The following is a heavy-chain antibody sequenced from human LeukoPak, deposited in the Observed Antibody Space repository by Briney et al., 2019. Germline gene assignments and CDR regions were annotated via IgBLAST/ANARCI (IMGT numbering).Heavy chain of an antibody. V-gene: IGHV3-23*01. CDR3: AKDDAWLRFGE. Sequence: GGTLRLSCAASGVTFSSYGMSWVRQAPGKGLEWVSGISGSGGSTYYADSVKGRFTISRDNSKNTLYLQVISLTAEDTAVYYCAKDDAWLRFGEWSQGTLVTVSS. J-gene: IGHJ4*02. CDR1: GVTFSSYG. CDR2: ISGSGGST. D-gene: IGHD5-12*01.